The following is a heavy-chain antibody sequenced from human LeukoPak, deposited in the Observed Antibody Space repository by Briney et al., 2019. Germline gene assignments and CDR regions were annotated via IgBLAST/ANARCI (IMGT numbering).Heavy chain of an antibody. CDR3: SRVRRDGYNPLDY. D-gene: IGHD5-24*01. V-gene: IGHV4-59*08. J-gene: IGHJ4*02. CDR2: IYYPGST. Sequence: SETLSLTCTVSGGSISSNYWSWIRQPPGKGLEWIGYIYYPGSTNYNPSLKSRVTISLDTSNKQFSLKLSSVTAADTAVYYCSRVRRDGYNPLDYWGQGTLVTVSS. CDR1: GGSISSNY.